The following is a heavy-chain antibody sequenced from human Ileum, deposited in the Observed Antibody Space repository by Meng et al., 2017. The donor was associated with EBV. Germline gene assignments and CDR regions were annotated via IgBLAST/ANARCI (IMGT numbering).Heavy chain of an antibody. CDR2: FTTCMGEP. J-gene: IGHJ4*02. Sequence: QVHLVQSGAEGKKPGASMKVSCKASGYTFTYFGISWVRQAPGQGPEWMGCFTTCMGEPKYAQKFHGRVTITTETSTNTAYMELTSLRSDDTAVYYCARAYCGSYGFDYWGQGTLVTVSS. CDR1: GYTFTYFG. CDR3: ARAYCGSYGFDY. V-gene: IGHV1-18*01. D-gene: IGHD3-10*01.